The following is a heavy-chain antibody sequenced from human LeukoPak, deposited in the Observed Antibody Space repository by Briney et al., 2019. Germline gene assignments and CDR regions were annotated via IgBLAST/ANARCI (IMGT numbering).Heavy chain of an antibody. J-gene: IGHJ4*02. Sequence: NSSETLSLTCAVSAGSITSSKWWNLVRQPPGKGLEWIGEVPDSGATKYNPSLKGRVTISVDKSRTQIFLRLNSVTAADTAMYYCAVYILQPGNTVEDSWGQGSLVIVSS. CDR3: AVYILQPGNTVEDS. V-gene: IGHV4-4*02. CDR1: AGSITSSKW. CDR2: VPDSGAT. D-gene: IGHD2-21*01.